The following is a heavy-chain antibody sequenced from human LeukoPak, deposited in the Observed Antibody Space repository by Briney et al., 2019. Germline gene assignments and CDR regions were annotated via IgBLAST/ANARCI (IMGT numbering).Heavy chain of an antibody. D-gene: IGHD5-18*01. CDR1: GFTFSSYG. CDR3: ARDSGGYSYGF. Sequence: GGSLRLSCAASGFTFSSYGMHWVRQAPGKGLEWVSYISSSSSTIYYADSVKGRFTISRDNAKNSLYLQMNSLRAEDTAVYYCARDSGGYSYGFWGQGTLVTVSS. V-gene: IGHV3-48*01. J-gene: IGHJ4*02. CDR2: ISSSSSTI.